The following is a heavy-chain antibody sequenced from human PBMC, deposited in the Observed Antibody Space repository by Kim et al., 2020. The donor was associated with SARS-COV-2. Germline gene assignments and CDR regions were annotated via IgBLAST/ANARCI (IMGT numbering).Heavy chain of an antibody. CDR2: IYSGGST. CDR3: ARGVLYDFWRISDAFDI. CDR1: GLTVRSNY. V-gene: IGHV3-66*01. Sequence: GGSLRLSCAASGLTVRSNYMSWVRQAPGKGLEWVSVIYSGGSTYYADSVKGRFTISRDNSKNTLYLQMNSLRAEDTAVYYCARGVLYDFWRISDAFDIWGQGTMVTVSS. J-gene: IGHJ3*02. D-gene: IGHD3-3*01.